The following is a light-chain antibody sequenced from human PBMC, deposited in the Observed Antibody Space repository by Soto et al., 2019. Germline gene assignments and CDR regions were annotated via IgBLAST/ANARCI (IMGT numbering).Light chain of an antibody. CDR2: DVS. V-gene: IGLV2-14*01. CDR1: SSDGGGYNY. CDR3: SSYTSSSVV. Sequence: QSVLTQPASVSGSPGQSITISCTGTSSDGGGYNYVSWYQQHPGKAPKLMIYDVSNRPSGVSNRFSGSKSGNTASLTISGLQAEDEADYYCSSYTSSSVVFGGGTKLTVL. J-gene: IGLJ2*01.